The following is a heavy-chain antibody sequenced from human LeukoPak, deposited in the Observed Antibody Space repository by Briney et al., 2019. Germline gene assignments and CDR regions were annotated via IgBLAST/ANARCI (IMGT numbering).Heavy chain of an antibody. Sequence: SETLSLTCTVSGGSISSSTYYWAWICQSPGKGLEWIGSITYSGSTYYNPSLESRVTISVDTSKNQFSLRLISVTAVDTAVYYCARQGVGATDCWGQGTLVTVSS. V-gene: IGHV4-39*01. CDR2: ITYSGST. CDR1: GGSISSSTYY. CDR3: ARQGVGATDC. J-gene: IGHJ4*02. D-gene: IGHD1-26*01.